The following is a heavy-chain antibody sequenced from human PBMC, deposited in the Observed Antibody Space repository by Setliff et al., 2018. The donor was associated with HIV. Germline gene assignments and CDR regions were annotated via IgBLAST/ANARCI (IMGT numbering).Heavy chain of an antibody. J-gene: IGHJ4*02. Sequence: ASVKVSCKASGYTFSSYDINWVRQATGQGLEWMGWMNPSSGHTGYAQKFRGRVTMTRNTSISTAYMELTSLRSEDAAVYYCARSVPKSGKDYWGQGTRVTVSS. CDR3: ARSVPKSGKDY. CDR1: GYTFSSYD. V-gene: IGHV1-8*02. D-gene: IGHD3-10*01. CDR2: MNPSSGHT.